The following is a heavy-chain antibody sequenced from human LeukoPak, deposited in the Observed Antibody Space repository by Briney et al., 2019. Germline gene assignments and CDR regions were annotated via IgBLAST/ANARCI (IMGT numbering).Heavy chain of an antibody. D-gene: IGHD1-26*01. Sequence: SETLSLTCTVSGGSISSYYWSWIRQPAGKGLEWIGCIYTSGSTNYNPSLKSRVTMSVDTSKNHFSLKLSSVAAADTAVYYCASYSGSYKNWSDPWGQGTLVTVSS. CDR1: GGSISSYY. V-gene: IGHV4-4*07. CDR2: IYTSGST. J-gene: IGHJ5*02. CDR3: ASYSGSYKNWSDP.